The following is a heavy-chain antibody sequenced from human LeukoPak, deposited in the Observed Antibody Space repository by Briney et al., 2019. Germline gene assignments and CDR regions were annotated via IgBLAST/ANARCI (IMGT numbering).Heavy chain of an antibody. CDR2: ISSSGSTI. CDR3: ATGLVDILTGYYPTEKIDY. V-gene: IGHV3-48*03. CDR1: GFTFSSYE. D-gene: IGHD3-9*01. J-gene: IGHJ4*02. Sequence: PGGSLRLSCAASGFTFSSYEMNWVRQAPGKGLEWVSYISSSGSTIYYADSVKGRFTISRDNAKNSLYLQMNSLRAEDTAVYYCATGLVDILTGYYPTEKIDYWGQGTLVTVSS.